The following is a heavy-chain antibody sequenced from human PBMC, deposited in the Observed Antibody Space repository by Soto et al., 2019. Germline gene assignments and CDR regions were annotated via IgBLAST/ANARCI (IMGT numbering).Heavy chain of an antibody. CDR1: GGSVSRSTYY. Sequence: VQLQESGPGLVKPSETLSLTCTVSGGSVSRSTYYWSWIRQPPGKGLEWLGYISYSGSTNYNPSLKSRVTISKDTSKNQFSLKLSSVTAADTAVYYCARDGILGVDGNYYGMDVWGQGTTVTVSS. V-gene: IGHV4-61*01. J-gene: IGHJ6*02. CDR2: ISYSGST. CDR3: ARDGILGVDGNYYGMDV. D-gene: IGHD3-3*01.